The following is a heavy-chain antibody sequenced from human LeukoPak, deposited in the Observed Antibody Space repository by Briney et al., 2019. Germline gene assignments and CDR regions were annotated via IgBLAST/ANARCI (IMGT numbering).Heavy chain of an antibody. D-gene: IGHD3-3*01. V-gene: IGHV3-13*01. CDR1: GFTFSSYD. CDR3: ARGSQHYYDFWSGYYQPPPDY. J-gene: IGHJ4*02. CDR2: IATAGDT. Sequence: HSGGSLRLSCAASGFTFSSYDMHWVRQSTGKGLEWVLAIATAGDTYYPGSVKGRFTISRENAKNSLYLQMNSLRAEDTAVYYCARGSQHYYDFWSGYYQPPPDYWGQGTLVTVSS.